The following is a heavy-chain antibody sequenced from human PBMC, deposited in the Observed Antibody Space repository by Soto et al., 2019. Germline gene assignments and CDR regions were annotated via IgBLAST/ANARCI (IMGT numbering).Heavy chain of an antibody. V-gene: IGHV1-69*13. CDR1: GGTFSSYA. CDR3: ARGDRGVNDY. D-gene: IGHD2-8*02. CDR2: IIPIFGTA. Sequence: GASVKVSCKASGGTFSSYAISWVRQAPGQGLEWMGGIIPIFGTANYAQKFQGRVTITADESTSTAYMELSSLRSEDTTVYYCARGDRGVNDYWGQGTLVTVSS. J-gene: IGHJ4*02.